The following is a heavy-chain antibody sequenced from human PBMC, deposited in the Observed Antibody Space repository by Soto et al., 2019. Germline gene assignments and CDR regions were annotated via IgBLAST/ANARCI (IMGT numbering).Heavy chain of an antibody. CDR2: IIPLPDIA. Sequence: QVQLVQSGAVVKKPGSSVKVSCKASGGTFSSSTISWWRQAPGQGLEWMGRIIPLPDIANYAQKFQGRVTITVDKSTSTAYMEMTNLRSEDTAGYYCATVVGYGDYSDWGQGTTVTVSS. D-gene: IGHD4-17*01. J-gene: IGHJ6*02. CDR1: GGTFSSST. CDR3: ATVVGYGDYSD. V-gene: IGHV1-69*02.